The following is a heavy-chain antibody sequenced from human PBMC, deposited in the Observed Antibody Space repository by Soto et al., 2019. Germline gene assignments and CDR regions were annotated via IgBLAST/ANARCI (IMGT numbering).Heavy chain of an antibody. D-gene: IGHD3-10*01. J-gene: IGHJ4*02. Sequence: SETLSLTCAVSGGSISNIYWWSWVRQPPGKGLEWIGEISQSGTTDYNPSLKSRVTIDKSKNEFSLRMTSVTAEDTAIYYCARDQMVRGVATYRGYFFDSWGQGTLVTVSS. CDR1: GGSISNIYW. V-gene: IGHV4-4*02. CDR2: ISQSGTT. CDR3: ARDQMVRGVATYRGYFFDS.